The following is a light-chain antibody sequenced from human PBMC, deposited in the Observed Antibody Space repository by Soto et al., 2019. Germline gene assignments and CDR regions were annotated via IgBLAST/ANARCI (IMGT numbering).Light chain of an antibody. J-gene: IGKJ3*01. V-gene: IGKV1-27*01. CDR2: AAS. CDR3: QKYYSAPFT. CDR1: QAIRNS. Sequence: DIQMTQSPSSLSASVGARVTITCRASQAIRNSLAWYQQKPGKVPYLLIYAASTLQSGVPSRFSGSGSGTDVTLTINSVQPEDAATYYCQKYYSAPFTFGPGTKLDIE.